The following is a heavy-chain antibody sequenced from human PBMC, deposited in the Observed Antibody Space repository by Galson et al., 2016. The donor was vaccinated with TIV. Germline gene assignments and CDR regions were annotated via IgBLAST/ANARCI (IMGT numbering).Heavy chain of an antibody. D-gene: IGHD5/OR15-5a*01. Sequence: QSGAEVKKPGESLRISCKGSGYSFTGYYIIWVRQMPGKGLEWMGRIDPRDSYINYSPSFQGHVTISSDKSISTAYLQWNSLKDSDSAIYYCARGVSTGSGWLDPWGQGTPVTVSS. CDR2: IDPRDSYI. CDR3: ARGVSTGSGWLDP. V-gene: IGHV5-10-1*01. CDR1: GYSFTGYY. J-gene: IGHJ5*02.